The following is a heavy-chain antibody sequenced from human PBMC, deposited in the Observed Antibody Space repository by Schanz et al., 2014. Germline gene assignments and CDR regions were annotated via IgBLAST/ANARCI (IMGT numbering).Heavy chain of an antibody. Sequence: QLQLRESGPGLVKPSETLSLICSVSGTSITSSTYYWGWIRQPPGKGPEWIGSISYSGNTYYTPSLKSRVPISLDTSKTQSPLKLTSVTAADTAVYYCARPSSVVGITGWFDTWGQGTLVTVSS. J-gene: IGHJ5*02. V-gene: IGHV4-39*01. CDR2: ISYSGNT. CDR3: ARPSSVVGITGWFDT. D-gene: IGHD3-22*01. CDR1: GTSITSSTYY.